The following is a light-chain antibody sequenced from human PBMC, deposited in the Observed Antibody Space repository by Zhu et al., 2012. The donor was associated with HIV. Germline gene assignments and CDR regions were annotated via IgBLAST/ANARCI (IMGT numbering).Light chain of an antibody. V-gene: IGKV3-20*01. Sequence: EIVLTQSPGTLSLSPGERATLSCRASQSVSSNYLAWYQQKPGQAPRLLIYGASSRATGIPDRFSGSGSGTDFTLTISRLEPEDFAVYYCQQYGSLPRTFGQGTTVEIK. CDR1: QSVSSNY. CDR3: QQYGSLPRT. J-gene: IGKJ1*01. CDR2: GAS.